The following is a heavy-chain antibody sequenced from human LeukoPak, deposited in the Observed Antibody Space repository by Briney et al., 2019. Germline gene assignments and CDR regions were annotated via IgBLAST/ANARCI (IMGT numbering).Heavy chain of an antibody. D-gene: IGHD6-6*01. CDR3: ARAGNVQPGLVGSEPSPNYYYYYMDV. Sequence: SVKVSCKASGGTFSSYAFSWVRQAPGQGLEWMGGIIPIFGTANYAQKFQGRITLTTDESTSTAYMELSRLSSEDTAVYYCARAGNVQPGLVGSEPSPNYYYYYMDVWGKGTTVTVSS. CDR1: GGTFSSYA. CDR2: IIPIFGTA. J-gene: IGHJ6*03. V-gene: IGHV1-69*05.